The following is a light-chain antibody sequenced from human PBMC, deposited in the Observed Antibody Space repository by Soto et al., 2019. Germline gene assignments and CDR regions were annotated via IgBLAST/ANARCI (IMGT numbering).Light chain of an antibody. CDR1: SRDVATYNL. Sequence: QSVLTQPASVSGSPGQSIAISCTGTSRDVATYNLVSWYQQHPGKVPKLIIYEGSERPSGVSNRVSGSKSGNTASLTISGLQAEDEADYYCCSYSGSSTLLFGGGTKVTVL. CDR2: EGS. CDR3: CSYSGSSTLL. V-gene: IGLV2-23*01. J-gene: IGLJ2*01.